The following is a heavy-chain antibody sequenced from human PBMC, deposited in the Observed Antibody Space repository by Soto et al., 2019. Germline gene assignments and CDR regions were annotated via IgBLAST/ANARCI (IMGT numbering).Heavy chain of an antibody. V-gene: IGHV4-34*01. Sequence: SETQSLTCAAYGGSFSGYYWSWIRQRPGKGLEWIGEINHSGSTNYNPSLKSRVTISVDTSKNQFSLKLSSVTAADTAVYYCARTYYYDSSGYHYFDYWGQGTLVTVSS. J-gene: IGHJ4*02. CDR2: INHSGST. CDR1: GGSFSGYY. D-gene: IGHD3-22*01. CDR3: ARTYYYDSSGYHYFDY.